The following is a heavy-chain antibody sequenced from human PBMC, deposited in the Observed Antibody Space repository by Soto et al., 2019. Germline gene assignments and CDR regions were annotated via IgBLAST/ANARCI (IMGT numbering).Heavy chain of an antibody. CDR1: GFTFSSYG. D-gene: IGHD3-3*01. J-gene: IGHJ6*02. Sequence: SGGSLRLSCAASGFTFSSYGMHWVRQAPGKGLEWVAVISYDGSNKYYADSVKGRFTISRDNSKNTLYLQMNSLRAEDTAVYYCAKTGYYDFWSGYYPGYYYYGMDVWGQGTTVTVSS. CDR3: AKTGYYDFWSGYYPGYYYYGMDV. CDR2: ISYDGSNK. V-gene: IGHV3-30*18.